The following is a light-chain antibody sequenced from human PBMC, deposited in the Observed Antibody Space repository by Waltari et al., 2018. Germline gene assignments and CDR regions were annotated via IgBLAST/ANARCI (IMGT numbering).Light chain of an antibody. J-gene: IGLJ2*01. Sequence: QSALTQPRSVSGSPGQSVTISCTGTSSDVGGYNYVSWYQQLPGKAPKLLIYEGNKRPSGGPDRLSGSKSGNTASLTSAGLQAEDEADYYCCSYAGSYTFGVFGGGTKVTVL. V-gene: IGLV2-11*01. CDR3: CSYAGSYTFGV. CDR1: SSDVGGYNY. CDR2: EGN.